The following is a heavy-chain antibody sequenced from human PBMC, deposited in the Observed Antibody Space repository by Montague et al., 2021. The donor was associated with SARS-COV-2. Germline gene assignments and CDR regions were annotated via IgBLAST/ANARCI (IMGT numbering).Heavy chain of an antibody. V-gene: IGHV2-70*01. CDR3: ARISYDILTGYYYGMDV. CDR1: GFSLSTSGVC. CDR2: XDWDDDK. Sequence: PALVTPTQTLTLTCTFSGFSLSTSGVCVSWIRQPPGKALEWLALXDWDDDKYYSTSLKTRLTISKDTSKNQVVLTMTNMDPVDTATYYCARISYDILTGYYYGMDVWGQGTTVTVSS. D-gene: IGHD3-9*01. J-gene: IGHJ6*02.